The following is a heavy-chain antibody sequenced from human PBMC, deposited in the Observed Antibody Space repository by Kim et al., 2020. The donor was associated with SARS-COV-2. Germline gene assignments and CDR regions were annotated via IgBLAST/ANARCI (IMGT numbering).Heavy chain of an antibody. J-gene: IGHJ6*02. Sequence: GGSLRLSCAASGFTFSSYSMNWVRQAPGKGLEWVSSISSSSSYIYYADSVKGRFTISRDNAKNSLYLQMNSLRAEDMAVYYCARGCRRGTSCYGDVWGQGTTVTVSS. D-gene: IGHD2-2*01. CDR1: GFTFSSYS. CDR2: ISSSSSYI. CDR3: ARGCRRGTSCYGDV. V-gene: IGHV3-21*04.